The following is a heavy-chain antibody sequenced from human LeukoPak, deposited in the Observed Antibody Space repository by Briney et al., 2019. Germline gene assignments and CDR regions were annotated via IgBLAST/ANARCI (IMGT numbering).Heavy chain of an antibody. CDR1: GFTFSSYE. CDR2: ISNSGSTI. J-gene: IGHJ4*02. Sequence: GGSLRLSCAASGFTFSSYEMNWVRQAPGKGLEWISYISNSGSTIYYADSVKGRFTISRDNAKNSLYLQMNSLRAEDTAVYYCAGRTSGFDYWGQGTLVTFSS. D-gene: IGHD1-1*01. CDR3: AGRTSGFDY. V-gene: IGHV3-48*03.